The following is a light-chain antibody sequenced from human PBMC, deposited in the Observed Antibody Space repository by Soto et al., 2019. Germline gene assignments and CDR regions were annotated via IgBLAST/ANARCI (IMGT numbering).Light chain of an antibody. CDR3: QQYGSSLWT. CDR1: QSFSSAY. J-gene: IGKJ1*01. CDR2: GAS. Sequence: EIVLTPSSGTLSLSPGERATLSCRASQSFSSAYFAWYQQRPGQAPRLLVYGASSRATGIPDRFSGSGSGTDFTLTISRLEPEDFAVYYCQQYGSSLWTFGHGAKVDIK. V-gene: IGKV3-20*01.